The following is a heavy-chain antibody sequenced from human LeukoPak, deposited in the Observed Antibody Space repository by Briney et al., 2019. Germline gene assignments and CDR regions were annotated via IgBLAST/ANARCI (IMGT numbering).Heavy chain of an antibody. CDR2: IIPIFGTA. D-gene: IGHD3-22*01. V-gene: IGHV1-69*13. CDR3: AGGPRRGSYYYDSSGYPYYFDY. CDR1: GGTFSSYA. Sequence: GASVKVSCKASGGTFSSYAISWVRQAPGQGLEWMGGIIPIFGTANYAQKFQGRVTITADESTSTAYMELSSLRSEDTAVYYCAGGPRRGSYYYDSSGYPYYFDYWGQGTLVTVSS. J-gene: IGHJ4*02.